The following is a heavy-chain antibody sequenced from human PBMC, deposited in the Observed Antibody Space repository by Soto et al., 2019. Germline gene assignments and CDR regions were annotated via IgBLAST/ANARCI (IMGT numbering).Heavy chain of an antibody. D-gene: IGHD5-12*01. J-gene: IGHJ6*02. CDR3: ARDEVYSGYDYRVGYYYYYGMDV. CDR1: GFTFSSYG. Sequence: QVQLVESGGGVVQPGRSLRLSCAASGFTFSSYGMHWVRQAPGKGLEWVAVIWYDGSNKYYADSVKGRFTISRDNSKNTLYLQMNSLRAEDTAVYYCARDEVYSGYDYRVGYYYYYGMDVWGQGTTVTVSS. V-gene: IGHV3-33*01. CDR2: IWYDGSNK.